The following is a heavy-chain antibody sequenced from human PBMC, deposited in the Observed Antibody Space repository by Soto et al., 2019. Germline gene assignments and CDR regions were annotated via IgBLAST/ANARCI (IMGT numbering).Heavy chain of an antibody. CDR3: ARARSDYGTKNWFDP. Sequence: GGSLRLSCAASGFTFSSYSMNWVRQAPGKGLEWVSSISSSSSYIYYADSVKGRFTISRDNAKNSLYLQMNSLRAEDTAVYYCARARSDYGTKNWFDPWGQGTLVTVSS. CDR2: ISSSSSYI. J-gene: IGHJ5*02. D-gene: IGHD4-17*01. V-gene: IGHV3-21*01. CDR1: GFTFSSYS.